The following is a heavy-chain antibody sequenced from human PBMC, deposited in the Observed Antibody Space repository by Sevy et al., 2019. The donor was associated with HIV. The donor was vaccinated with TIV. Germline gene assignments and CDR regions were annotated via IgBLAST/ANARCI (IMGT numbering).Heavy chain of an antibody. D-gene: IGHD7-27*01. CDR3: AREGGVATTGDHDAFDI. J-gene: IGHJ3*02. CDR2: IIPIFGTP. CDR1: GDTFSTYG. V-gene: IGHV1-69*13. Sequence: ASVKVSCKASGDTFSTYGLSWVRQAPGQGLEWMGGIIPIFGTPNYAQKFQGRVTITAAESTSTAYLELSSRRSEDTALYYCAREGGVATTGDHDAFDIWGHGTLVTVSS.